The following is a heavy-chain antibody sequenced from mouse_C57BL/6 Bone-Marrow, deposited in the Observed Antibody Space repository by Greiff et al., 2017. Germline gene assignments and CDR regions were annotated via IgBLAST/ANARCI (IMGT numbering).Heavy chain of an antibody. CDR1: GYTFTSYW. Sequence: VQLQQPGAELVKPGASVKLSCKASGYTFTSYWMHWVKQRPGQGLAWIGMIHPNSGSTNYNEKFKSKATLTVDKSSSTAYMQLSSLTSEDSAVYYCAGTPYYYAMDYWGQGTSVTVSS. J-gene: IGHJ4*01. CDR2: IHPNSGST. V-gene: IGHV1-64*01. D-gene: IGHD2-14*01. CDR3: AGTPYYYAMDY.